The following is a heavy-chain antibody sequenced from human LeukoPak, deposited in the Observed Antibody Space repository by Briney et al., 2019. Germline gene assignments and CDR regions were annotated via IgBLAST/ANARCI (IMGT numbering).Heavy chain of an antibody. V-gene: IGHV1-18*01. CDR3: AIDGQGSSSSDP. D-gene: IGHD6-13*01. J-gene: IGHJ5*02. CDR1: GYAFTGYG. CDR2: ISDYNSKT. Sequence: ASVSVSCTASGYAFTGYGISWVRQAPGQGLEWMGWISDYNSKTNYEQKLQGRVTMTKDTSTSTAYMELRSVRSDDTAVHYGAIDGQGSSSSDPWGQGTLVTVSS.